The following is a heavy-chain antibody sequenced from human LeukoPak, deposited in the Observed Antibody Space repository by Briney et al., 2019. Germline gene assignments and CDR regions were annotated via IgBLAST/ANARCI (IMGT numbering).Heavy chain of an antibody. CDR2: INPNSGGP. Sequence: GVSVKVSCKPSGYSFTGYYIHWVRQAPGQGLEWMGRINPNSGGPNYGQKFQGTVTMTRDTSISTAYLELSNLRSDDTAAYYCVRGYSYGFYFDYWGQGSLVTVSS. V-gene: IGHV1-2*06. J-gene: IGHJ4*02. D-gene: IGHD5-18*01. CDR1: GYSFTGYY. CDR3: VRGYSYGFYFDY.